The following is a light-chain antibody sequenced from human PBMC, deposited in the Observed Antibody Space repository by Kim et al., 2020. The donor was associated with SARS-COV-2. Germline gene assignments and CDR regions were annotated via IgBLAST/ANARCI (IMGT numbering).Light chain of an antibody. V-gene: IGLV2-8*01. CDR2: DVS. CDR1: SSDVGDYNS. Sequence: PGQSVIITCTGTSSDVGDYNSVSWYQQHPGKAPKLMIYDVSKRPSGVPDRFSGSKSGNTASLTVSGLQADDEADYYCTSYAGSNWVFGGGTKLTVL. CDR3: TSYAGSNWV. J-gene: IGLJ3*02.